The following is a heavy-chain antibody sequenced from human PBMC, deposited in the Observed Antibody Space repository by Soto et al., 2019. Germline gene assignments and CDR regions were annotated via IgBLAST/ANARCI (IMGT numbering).Heavy chain of an antibody. CDR2: ISYDGSNK. Sequence: QVQLVESGGGVVQPGRSLRLSCAASGFTFSSYAMHWVRQAPGKGLEWVAVISYDGSNKYYADSVKGRFTISRDNSKNTRYLQMNSLRAEDTAVYYCARRHSSGWKGYWFDPWGQGTLVTVSS. J-gene: IGHJ5*02. V-gene: IGHV3-30-3*01. D-gene: IGHD6-19*01. CDR1: GFTFSSYA. CDR3: ARRHSSGWKGYWFDP.